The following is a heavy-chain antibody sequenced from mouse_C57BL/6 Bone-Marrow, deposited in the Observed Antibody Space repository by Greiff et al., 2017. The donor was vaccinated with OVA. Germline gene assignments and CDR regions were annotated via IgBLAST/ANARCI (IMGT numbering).Heavy chain of an antibody. CDR1: GYTFTSYG. CDR3: ARVGYGSSFWYFDV. Sequence: LVESGAELARPGASVKLSCKASGYTFTSYGISWVKQRTGQGLEWIGEIYPRSGNTYYNEKFKGKATLTADKSSSTAYMELRSLTPEDSAVYFCARVGYGSSFWYFDVWGTGTTVTVSS. V-gene: IGHV1-81*01. D-gene: IGHD1-1*01. CDR2: IYPRSGNT. J-gene: IGHJ1*03.